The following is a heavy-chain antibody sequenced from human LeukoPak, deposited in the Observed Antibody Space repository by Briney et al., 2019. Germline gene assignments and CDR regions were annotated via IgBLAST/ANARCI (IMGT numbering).Heavy chain of an antibody. J-gene: IGHJ5*02. CDR2: INPNSGGT. Sequence: ASVKVSCKASGYTFTGYYMHWVRQAPGQGLEWMGWINPNSGGTNYAQDFHGRVTMTRDTSISTAYMELSRLRSDDTAVYYCGRAGDSGNLAWGQGILVTVSS. D-gene: IGHD1-26*01. CDR3: GRAGDSGNLA. CDR1: GYTFTGYY. V-gene: IGHV1-2*02.